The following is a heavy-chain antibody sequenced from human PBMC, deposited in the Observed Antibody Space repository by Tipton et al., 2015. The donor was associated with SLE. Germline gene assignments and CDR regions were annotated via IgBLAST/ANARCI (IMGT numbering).Heavy chain of an antibody. CDR1: GGSISSGGYY. J-gene: IGHJ4*02. D-gene: IGHD4-17*01. V-gene: IGHV4-61*08. CDR2: IYYSGST. CDR3: ARDLREYGDAHFDY. Sequence: TLSLTCTVSGGSISSGGYYWSWIRQPPGKGLEWIGYIYYSGSTNYNPSLKSRVTISVDTSKNQFSLKLSSVTAADTAVYYCARDLREYGDAHFDYWGQGTLVTVSS.